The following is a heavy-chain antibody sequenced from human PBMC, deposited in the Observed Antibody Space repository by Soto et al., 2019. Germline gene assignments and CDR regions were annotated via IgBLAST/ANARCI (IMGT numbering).Heavy chain of an antibody. CDR3: ARAPASSGWYGYYYYYMDV. Sequence: GGSLRLSCAASGFTFSSYDMHWVRQATGKGLEWVSAIGTAGDTYYPGSVKGRFTISRENAKNSLYLQMNSLRAGDTAVYYCARAPASSGWYGYYYYYMDVWGKGTTVTVSS. D-gene: IGHD6-19*01. J-gene: IGHJ6*03. CDR1: GFTFSSYD. CDR2: IGTAGDT. V-gene: IGHV3-13*01.